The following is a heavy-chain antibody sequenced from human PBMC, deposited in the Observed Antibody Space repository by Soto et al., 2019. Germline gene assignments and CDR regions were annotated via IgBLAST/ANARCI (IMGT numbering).Heavy chain of an antibody. D-gene: IGHD5-18*01. J-gene: IGHJ6*02. V-gene: IGHV3-30*18. CDR2: ISYDGNNK. Sequence: GWSLRLSCAASGFNFSNYGMHWVRQAPGKGLEWVAAISYDGNNKYYADSVKGRFTISRDNSKNTLYPQMNSLRAEDTAVYYCAKDRHTAMAPYYYYYGMDVWGQGTTVTVSS. CDR1: GFNFSNYG. CDR3: AKDRHTAMAPYYYYYGMDV.